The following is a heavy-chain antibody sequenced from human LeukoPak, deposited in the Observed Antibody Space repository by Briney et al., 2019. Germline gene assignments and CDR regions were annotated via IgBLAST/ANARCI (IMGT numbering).Heavy chain of an antibody. Sequence: ASVKVSCKASGYTFTGYYMHWVRQAPGEGLEWMGWINPVNGDTSYAQKFQGRVTMTRDTSISTGYMELSRLRSDDTAFYYCARPLQLGRLGGSLDVWGQGTTVTVSS. CDR2: INPVNGDT. V-gene: IGHV1-2*02. CDR3: ARPLQLGRLGGSLDV. D-gene: IGHD1-1*01. J-gene: IGHJ6*02. CDR1: GYTFTGYY.